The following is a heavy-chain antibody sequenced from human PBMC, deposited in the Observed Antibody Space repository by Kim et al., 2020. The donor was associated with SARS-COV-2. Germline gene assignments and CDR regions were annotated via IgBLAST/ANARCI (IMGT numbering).Heavy chain of an antibody. D-gene: IGHD2-21*01. CDR2: ISYDGSNK. CDR1: GFTFSSYG. J-gene: IGHJ4*02. V-gene: IGHV3-30*18. Sequence: GGSLRLSCAASGFTFSSYGMHWVRQAPGKGLEWVAVISYDGSNKYYADSVKGRFTISRDNSKNTLYLQMNSLRAEDTAVYYCAKGQYCGGDCYLRSFDYWGQGTLVTVSS. CDR3: AKGQYCGGDCYLRSFDY.